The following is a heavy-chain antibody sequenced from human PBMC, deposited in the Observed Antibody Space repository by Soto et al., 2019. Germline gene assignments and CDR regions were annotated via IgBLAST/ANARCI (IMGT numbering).Heavy chain of an antibody. CDR1: GFTFSSYG. J-gene: IGHJ4*02. CDR3: AIDHVLRFLEWLPSPGY. Sequence: GGSLRLSCAASGFTFSSYGMHWVRQAPGKGLEWVAVIWYDGSNKYYADSVKGRFTISRDNSKNTLYLQMNSLRAEDTAVYYCAIDHVLRFLEWLPSPGYWGQGTLVTVSS. V-gene: IGHV3-33*01. D-gene: IGHD3-3*01. CDR2: IWYDGSNK.